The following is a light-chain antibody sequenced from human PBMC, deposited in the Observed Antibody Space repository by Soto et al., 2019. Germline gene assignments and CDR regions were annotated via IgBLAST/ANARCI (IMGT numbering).Light chain of an antibody. Sequence: DIPMTQSPSTLSASVGDRVTITCRASQSVSDSLAWYQQKPGKAPSLLVYRASSLESGVPSRFSGSGSGTEFTLTISSLQPDDFATYYCQQYHSYPWTFGQGTEVEIK. CDR1: QSVSDS. J-gene: IGKJ1*01. CDR2: RAS. CDR3: QQYHSYPWT. V-gene: IGKV1-5*03.